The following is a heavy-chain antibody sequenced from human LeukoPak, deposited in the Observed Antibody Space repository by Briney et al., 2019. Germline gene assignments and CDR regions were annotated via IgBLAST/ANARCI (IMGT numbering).Heavy chain of an antibody. J-gene: IGHJ4*02. Sequence: AASVKISCKASGYKFTDDYMHWVRQAPGQGLEFMGWINPDSGFTNYAQKSKGRVTMTRGTSISTAYLEVRSLPSDDTAVYYCAPTAEAYTSWWKVWGQGTLVTVSS. D-gene: IGHD3-16*01. CDR1: GYKFTDDY. CDR3: APTAEAYTSWWKV. V-gene: IGHV1-2*02. CDR2: INPDSGFT.